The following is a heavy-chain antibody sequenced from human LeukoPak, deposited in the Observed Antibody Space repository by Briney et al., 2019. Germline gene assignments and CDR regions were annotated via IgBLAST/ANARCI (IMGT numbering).Heavy chain of an antibody. V-gene: IGHV3-48*03. Sequence: GGSLRLSCAASGFTLINYDMSWVRQAPGKGLEWVSHISSRGSTIYYADSVKGRFTISRDNAKNSLYLQMNSLRAEDTAVYYCARVGWVLRYAFDIWGQGTMVTVSS. CDR1: GFTLINYD. D-gene: IGHD3-16*01. CDR3: ARVGWVLRYAFDI. J-gene: IGHJ3*02. CDR2: ISSRGSTI.